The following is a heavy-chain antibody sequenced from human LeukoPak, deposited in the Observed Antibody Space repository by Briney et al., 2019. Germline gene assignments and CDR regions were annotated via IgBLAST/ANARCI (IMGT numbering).Heavy chain of an antibody. J-gene: IGHJ5*02. CDR1: GGFISSSSYS. CDR2: IYYSGST. Sequence: SETLSLTCSVSGGFISSSSYSWGWIRQPPGKGLEWIGSIYYSGSTYYKPSLKSRVTISVDTSKNQFSLKLSSVTAADTAAYYCARVRRSGLRLDWFDPWGQGTLVTVSS. CDR3: ARVRRSGLRLDWFDP. D-gene: IGHD3-3*01. V-gene: IGHV4-39*01.